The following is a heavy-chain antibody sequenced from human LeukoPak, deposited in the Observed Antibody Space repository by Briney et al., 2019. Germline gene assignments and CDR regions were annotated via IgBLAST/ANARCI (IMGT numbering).Heavy chain of an antibody. Sequence: PSETLSLTCAVYGGSFSGYYWSWIRQPPGKGLEWIGEINHSGSTNYNPSLKSRVTISVDTSKNQFSLKLSSVTAADTAVYYCARRMVRGVKCWFDPWGQGTLVTVSS. V-gene: IGHV4-34*01. CDR2: INHSGST. CDR3: ARRMVRGVKCWFDP. J-gene: IGHJ5*02. D-gene: IGHD3-10*01. CDR1: GGSFSGYY.